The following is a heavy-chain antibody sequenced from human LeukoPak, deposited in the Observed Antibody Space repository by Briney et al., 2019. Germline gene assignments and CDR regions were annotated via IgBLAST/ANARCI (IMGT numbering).Heavy chain of an antibody. J-gene: IGHJ4*02. CDR2: ISSSGSTI. CDR1: GFTFSSYA. Sequence: GGSLRLSCAASGFTFSSYAMSWVRQAPGKGLEWVSYISSSGSTIYYADSVKGRFTISRDNAKNSLYLQMNSLRAEDTAVYYCARDDFWSGYQFDYWGQGTLVTVSS. D-gene: IGHD3-3*01. CDR3: ARDDFWSGYQFDY. V-gene: IGHV3-48*03.